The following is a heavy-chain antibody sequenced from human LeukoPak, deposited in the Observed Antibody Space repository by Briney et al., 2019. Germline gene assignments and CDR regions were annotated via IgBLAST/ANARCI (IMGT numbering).Heavy chain of an antibody. CDR2: ISYDGSNK. V-gene: IGHV3-30-3*01. J-gene: IGHJ4*02. CDR3: AREYYDSGSYSGNFDY. CDR1: GFTFSSYA. Sequence: PRGSLRLSCAASGFTFSSYAIHWVRQAPGKGLEWVVFISYDGSNKYYADSVKGRFTISRDNSKNTLYLQMNSLRAEDTAVYYCAREYYDSGSYSGNFDYWGQGTLVTV. D-gene: IGHD3-10*01.